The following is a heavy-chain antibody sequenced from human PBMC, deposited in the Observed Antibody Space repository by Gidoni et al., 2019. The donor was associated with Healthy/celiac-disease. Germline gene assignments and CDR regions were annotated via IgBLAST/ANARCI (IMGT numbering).Heavy chain of an antibody. CDR1: GLPFSRHG. D-gene: IGHD3-22*01. J-gene: IGHJ4*02. CDR2: IWYDVSNK. CDR3: ARDILYYYDSRDSVPDY. Sequence: QVQMVESGGGVVEPGRSPGLSCAASGLPFSRHGRHWVRQAPGNGLVWVSVIWYDVSNKYYADSVKGRFTISRDNSKSTLYLQMNSLRAEDTAVYYCARDILYYYDSRDSVPDYWGQGTLVTVSS. V-gene: IGHV3-33*01.